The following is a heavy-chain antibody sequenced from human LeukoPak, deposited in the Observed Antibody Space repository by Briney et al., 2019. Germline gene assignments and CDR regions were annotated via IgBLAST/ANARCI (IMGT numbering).Heavy chain of an antibody. Sequence: SETLSLTCTVSGGSISSYYWGWIRQPPGKGLEWIGSIYYSGSTYYNPSLKSRVTISVDTSKNQFSLKLSSVTAADTAVYYCARLLGRDYFDYWGQGTLVTVSS. D-gene: IGHD2/OR15-2a*01. CDR3: ARLLGRDYFDY. J-gene: IGHJ4*02. CDR2: IYYSGST. CDR1: GGSISSYY. V-gene: IGHV4-39*01.